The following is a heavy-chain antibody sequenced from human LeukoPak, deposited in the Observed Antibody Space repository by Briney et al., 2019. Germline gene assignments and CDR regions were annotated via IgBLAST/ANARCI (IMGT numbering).Heavy chain of an antibody. D-gene: IGHD3-16*01. Sequence: GGSLRLSCAASVFTLTDQYMDWVGQAPGKGLEGIGRSRNKANSYSTEYAASVKDRFVISRDASGNLMYLQMYSLKIDDTAVYFCDRDGGERGNSAFDVWGQGTEVTVSS. CDR3: DRDGGERGNSAFDV. CDR2: SRNKANSYST. J-gene: IGHJ3*01. CDR1: VFTLTDQY. V-gene: IGHV3-72*01.